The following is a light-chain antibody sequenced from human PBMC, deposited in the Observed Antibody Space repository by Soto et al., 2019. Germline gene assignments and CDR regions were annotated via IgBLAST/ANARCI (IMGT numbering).Light chain of an antibody. CDR1: SSNIGSNT. Sequence: QSVLTQPPSASGTPGQRVTISCSGSSSNIGSNTVNWYQQLPGTAPQLLLYSNNQRPSGVPDRCSGSKSGTSAALAISGLQSEEEADDYCAAWDDSLKVRVFGGGTKLTVL. J-gene: IGLJ3*02. V-gene: IGLV1-44*01. CDR2: SNN. CDR3: AAWDDSLKVRV.